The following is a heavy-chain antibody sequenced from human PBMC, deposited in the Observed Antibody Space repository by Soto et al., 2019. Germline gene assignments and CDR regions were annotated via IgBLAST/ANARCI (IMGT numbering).Heavy chain of an antibody. CDR1: GFTFSSYA. D-gene: IGHD3-16*01. CDR2: ISGSGGRT. J-gene: IGHJ6*02. V-gene: IGHV3-23*01. Sequence: EVQLLESGGGLVQPGGSLRLSCAASGFTFSSYAMSWVRQAPGKGLEWVSAISGSGGRTYYAYSVKGRFTISRDNAKNTLYLQLNSLRVEDTAVYYCAKERIMGSTTFWGMDVWVQGTTVTVSS. CDR3: AKERIMGSTTFWGMDV.